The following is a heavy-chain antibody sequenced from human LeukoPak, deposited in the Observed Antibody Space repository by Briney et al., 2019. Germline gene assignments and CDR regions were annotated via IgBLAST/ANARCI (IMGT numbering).Heavy chain of an antibody. V-gene: IGHV4-39*07. CDR3: AREAYYDIPNAFDI. D-gene: IGHD3-9*01. Sequence: SETLSLTCTVSGGSISSSSYYWGWIRQPPGKGLEWIGSIYYSGSTYYNPSLKSRVTISVDTSKNQFSLKLSSVTAADTAVYYCAREAYYDIPNAFDIWGQGTMVTVSS. CDR1: GGSISSSSYY. J-gene: IGHJ3*02. CDR2: IYYSGST.